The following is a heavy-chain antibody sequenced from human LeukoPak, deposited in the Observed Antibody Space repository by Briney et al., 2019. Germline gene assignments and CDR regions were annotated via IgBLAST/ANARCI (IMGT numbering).Heavy chain of an antibody. Sequence: SVKVSCKASGYTFTRHGISWVRQAPGQGLEWMGWISAYNGDTKYAQNFQGGVTITTDTSTTTAYMELRSLGSDDTAVYYCARDPSNTSGNYPYFDYWGQGTLVTVSS. V-gene: IGHV1-18*01. J-gene: IGHJ4*02. CDR3: ARDPSNTSGNYPYFDY. CDR1: GYTFTRHG. D-gene: IGHD3-22*01. CDR2: ISAYNGDT.